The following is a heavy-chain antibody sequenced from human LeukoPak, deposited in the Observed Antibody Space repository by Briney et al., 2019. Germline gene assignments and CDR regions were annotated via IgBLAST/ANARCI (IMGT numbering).Heavy chain of an antibody. V-gene: IGHV3-23*01. Sequence: PGGSLRLSCSASGFTFSNYAMTWVRQAPGKGLGWVSVISGSGGSTDYADSVKGRFTISRDNSKNTLYLQMNSLRAEDTAVYYCAKDRAELTGDVSDDWGQGTLVTVSS. CDR1: GFTFSNYA. CDR3: AKDRAELTGDVSDD. CDR2: ISGSGGST. D-gene: IGHD2-8*02. J-gene: IGHJ4*02.